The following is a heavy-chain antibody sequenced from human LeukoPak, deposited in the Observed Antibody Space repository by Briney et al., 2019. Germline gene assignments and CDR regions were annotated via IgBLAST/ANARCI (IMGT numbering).Heavy chain of an antibody. CDR3: AKAIGYSYGPTYFDY. Sequence: GGSLRLSCAASGFTFDDYAMHWVRQAPGKGLEWVSGISWKGNIIGSADSVKGRFTISRDNAKNSLYLQMNGLRAEDTALYYCAKAIGYSYGPTYFDYWGRETLVTVSS. CDR1: GFTFDDYA. V-gene: IGHV3-9*01. CDR2: ISWKGNII. D-gene: IGHD5-18*01. J-gene: IGHJ4*02.